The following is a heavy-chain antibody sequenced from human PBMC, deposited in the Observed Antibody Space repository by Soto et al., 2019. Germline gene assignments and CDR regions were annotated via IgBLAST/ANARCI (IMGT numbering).Heavy chain of an antibody. CDR3: ARPLAMAHGGYYYYGMDV. J-gene: IGHJ6*02. Sequence: QVQLVQSGAEVKKPGSSVKVSCKASGGTFSSYTISWVRQAPGQGLEWMGRIIPILGIANYAQKFQGRVTITADKSTSTAYMELSSLRSEDTAVYYCARPLAMAHGGYYYYGMDVWGQGTTVTVSS. D-gene: IGHD5-18*01. CDR2: IIPILGIA. CDR1: GGTFSSYT. V-gene: IGHV1-69*02.